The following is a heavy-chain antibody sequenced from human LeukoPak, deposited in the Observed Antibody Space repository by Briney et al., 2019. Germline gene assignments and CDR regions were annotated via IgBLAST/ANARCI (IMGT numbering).Heavy chain of an antibody. CDR1: GGSISSYY. CDR2: IYYSGST. J-gene: IGHJ6*02. V-gene: IGHV4-59*01. CDR3: ARDRGGLSQAYYYGMDV. Sequence: SETLSLTCTVSGGSISSYYWSWIRQPPGKGLEWIGYIYYSGSTNYNPSLKSRVTISVDTSKNQFSLKLSSVIAADTAVYYCARDRGGLSQAYYYGMDVWGQGTTVTVSS. D-gene: IGHD3-10*01.